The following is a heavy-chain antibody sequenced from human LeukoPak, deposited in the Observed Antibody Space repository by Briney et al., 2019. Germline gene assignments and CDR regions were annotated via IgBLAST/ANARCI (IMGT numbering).Heavy chain of an antibody. CDR1: GYTFTSYG. Sequence: ASVKVSCKASGYTFTSYGISWVRQAPGQGLEWMGWISAYNGNTNYAQKLQGRVTMTTDTSTSTAYMELRSLRSDDTAVYYCAGGMITFGGVIVSNWFDPWGQGTLVTVSS. V-gene: IGHV1-18*01. J-gene: IGHJ5*02. CDR3: AGGMITFGGVIVSNWFDP. D-gene: IGHD3-16*02. CDR2: ISAYNGNT.